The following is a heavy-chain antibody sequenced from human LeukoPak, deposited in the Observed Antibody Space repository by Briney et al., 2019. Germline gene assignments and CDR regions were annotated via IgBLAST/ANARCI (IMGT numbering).Heavy chain of an antibody. CDR1: GFPFNTYW. V-gene: IGHV3-7*01. D-gene: IGHD1-26*01. Sequence: GGSLRLSCAASGFPFNTYWMSWVRQAPGKGLEWVANIKEDGSEEHYVDSVKGRFTISRDNAKNSLYLQMNSLTAADTALYYCTPEVWELQGASDIWGQGTMVTVSS. CDR3: TPEVWELQGASDI. J-gene: IGHJ3*02. CDR2: IKEDGSEE.